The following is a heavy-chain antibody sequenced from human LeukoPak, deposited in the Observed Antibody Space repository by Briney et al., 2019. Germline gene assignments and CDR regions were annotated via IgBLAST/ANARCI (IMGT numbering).Heavy chain of an antibody. CDR3: ARAMGFGELFY. V-gene: IGHV3-21*01. Sequence: GGSLRLSCAASGFTFSSYSMNWVRQAPGKGLEWVSSISSSSSYIYYADSVKGRFTTSRDNAKNSLYLQMNSLRAEDTAVYYCARAMGFGELFYWGQGTLVTVSS. CDR1: GFTFSSYS. J-gene: IGHJ4*02. CDR2: ISSSSSYI. D-gene: IGHD3-10*01.